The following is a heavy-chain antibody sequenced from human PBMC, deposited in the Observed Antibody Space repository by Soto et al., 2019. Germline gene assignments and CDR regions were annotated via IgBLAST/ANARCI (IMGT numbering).Heavy chain of an antibody. J-gene: IGHJ5*02. CDR3: ASSDSSSFTGWFDP. CDR2: IYYSGST. V-gene: IGHV4-39*01. D-gene: IGHD6-6*01. Sequence: PSETLSLTCTVSGGSISRSSYYWGWIRQPPGKGLEWIGSIYYSGSTYYNPSLKSRVTISVDTSKNQFSLKLSSVTAADTAVYYCASSDSSSFTGWFDPWGQGTLVTVSS. CDR1: GGSISRSSYY.